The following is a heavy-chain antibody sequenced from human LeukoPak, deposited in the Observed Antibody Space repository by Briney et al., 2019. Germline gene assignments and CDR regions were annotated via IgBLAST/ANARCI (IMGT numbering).Heavy chain of an antibody. CDR3: ARDLPIAAAGINDY. Sequence: PGGSLRLSCAASGFTFSSYSMNWVRQAPGKGLEWVSSISSSSSYIYYADSVKGRFTISRDNAKNSLYLQMNSLRAEDTAVYYCARDLPIAAAGINDYWGQGTLVTVSS. CDR2: ISSSSSYI. J-gene: IGHJ4*02. CDR1: GFTFSSYS. D-gene: IGHD6-13*01. V-gene: IGHV3-21*04.